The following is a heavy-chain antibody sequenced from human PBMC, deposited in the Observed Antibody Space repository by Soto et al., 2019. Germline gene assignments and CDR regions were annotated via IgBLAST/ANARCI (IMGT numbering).Heavy chain of an antibody. V-gene: IGHV5-51*01. Sequence: PGESLKISCAGSGFSFSTYWIGWVRQMPGRGLEWMGIIYPGDSDIRYSPSFQGHVTISADKSSSTAFLQWGSLQASDTAIYYCARLDGITMIRGSRLEIWGQGTMVTVSS. CDR1: GFSFSTYW. D-gene: IGHD3-10*01. CDR3: ARLDGITMIRGSRLEI. CDR2: IYPGDSDI. J-gene: IGHJ3*02.